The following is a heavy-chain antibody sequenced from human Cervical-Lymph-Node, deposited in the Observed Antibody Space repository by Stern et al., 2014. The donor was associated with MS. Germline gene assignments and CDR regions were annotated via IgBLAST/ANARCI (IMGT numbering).Heavy chain of an antibody. D-gene: IGHD4-17*01. Sequence: VQLGEYGPEVKKPGSSVKVSCKASGGTRSRFGVNWVRQAPGQGLEWVGGIIPIYGSSNYAQRFQGRVTITADDSTTTAYMELTSLRSDDTAIYYCATRGGWAGGEYYLDSWGQGTLVTVSS. CDR2: IIPIYGSS. V-gene: IGHV1-69*01. CDR3: ATRGGWAGGEYYLDS. J-gene: IGHJ4*02. CDR1: GGTRSRFG.